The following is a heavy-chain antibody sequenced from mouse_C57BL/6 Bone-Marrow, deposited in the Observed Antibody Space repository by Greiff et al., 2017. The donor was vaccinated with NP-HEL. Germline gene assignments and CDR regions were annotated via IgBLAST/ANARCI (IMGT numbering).Heavy chain of an antibody. CDR3: ARDYYGSSDWYFDV. Sequence: QVQLQQPGAELVMPGASVKLSCKASGYTFTSYWMHWVKQRPGQGLEWIGEIDPSDSYTNYNQKFKGKSTLTVDKSSSTAYMQLSSLTSGDSAVYYCARDYYGSSDWYFDVWGTGTTVTVS. CDR2: IDPSDSYT. CDR1: GYTFTSYW. V-gene: IGHV1-69*01. J-gene: IGHJ1*03. D-gene: IGHD1-1*01.